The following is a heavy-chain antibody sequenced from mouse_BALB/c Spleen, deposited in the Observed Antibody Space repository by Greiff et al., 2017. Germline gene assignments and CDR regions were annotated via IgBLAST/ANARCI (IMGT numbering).Heavy chain of an antibody. CDR2: INPYNGDT. Sequence: EVKLMESGPELVKPGASVKISCKASGYSFTGYFMNWVKQSHGKSLEWIGRINPYNGDTFYNQKFKGKATLTVDKSSSTAHMELLSLTSEDSAVYYCGRMMREESGFDYWGQGTTLTVSS. V-gene: IGHV1-37*01. CDR1: GYSFTGYF. CDR3: GRMMREESGFDY. J-gene: IGHJ2*01. D-gene: IGHD1-3*01.